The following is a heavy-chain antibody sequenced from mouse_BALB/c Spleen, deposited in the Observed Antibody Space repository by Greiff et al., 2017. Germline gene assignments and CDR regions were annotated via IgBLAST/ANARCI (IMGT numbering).Heavy chain of an antibody. CDR2: ISSGGSYT. CDR1: GFTFSSYA. Sequence: EVMLVESGGGLVKPGGSLKLSCAASGFTFSSYAMSWVRQSPEKRLEWVAEISSGGSYTYYPDTVTGRFTISRDNAKNTLYLEMSSLRSEDTAMYYCARVGNGNYVDYWGQGTTLTVSS. J-gene: IGHJ2*01. CDR3: ARVGNGNYVDY. V-gene: IGHV5-9-4*01. D-gene: IGHD2-1*01.